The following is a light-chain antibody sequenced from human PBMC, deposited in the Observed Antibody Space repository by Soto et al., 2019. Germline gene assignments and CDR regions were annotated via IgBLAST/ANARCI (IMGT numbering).Light chain of an antibody. CDR3: SSFTSDRIYV. J-gene: IGLJ1*01. Sequence: QSALTQPPSASGFPGQSVTISCTGTSSDVGYYDYVSWYQQHPGKAPKLVIYEVTKRPSGVPDRVSASKSGNTASLTVSGLRAEDEADYYCSSFTSDRIYVFGPGTKLTVL. CDR2: EVT. CDR1: SSDVGYYDY. V-gene: IGLV2-8*01.